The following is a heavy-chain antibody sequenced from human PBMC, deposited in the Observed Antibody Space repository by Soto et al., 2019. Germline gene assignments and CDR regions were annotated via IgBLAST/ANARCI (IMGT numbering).Heavy chain of an antibody. CDR3: ARDSDYCTGGSCYGNFDF. Sequence: PSETLSLTCTVSGGSISSGTYYWTWVRQRPGEGLECIGFISHSGRTYYNPSLKSRAAISVDTSENHFSLRLSSVTAADTAVYFCARDSDYCTGGSCYGNFDFWGQGTLVTVSS. D-gene: IGHD2-15*01. V-gene: IGHV4-31*03. CDR1: GGSISSGTYY. CDR2: ISHSGRT. J-gene: IGHJ4*02.